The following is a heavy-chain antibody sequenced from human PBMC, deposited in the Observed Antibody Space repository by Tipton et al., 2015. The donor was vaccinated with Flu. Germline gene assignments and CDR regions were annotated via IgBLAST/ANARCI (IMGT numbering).Heavy chain of an antibody. CDR1: GDSISSDYY. V-gene: IGHV4-38-2*01. CDR2: VARTGDT. CDR3: ARRDYSNYVSDPESWFDP. J-gene: IGHJ5*02. D-gene: IGHD4-11*01. Sequence: TLSLTCAVSGDSISSDYYWAWIRQFPGKGLEWIGTVARTGDTIYTPSLKSRTTLSVDTSKNQSTLKMRLMAATDMAVYYCARRDYSNYVSDPESWFDPWGQGTLVAVSS.